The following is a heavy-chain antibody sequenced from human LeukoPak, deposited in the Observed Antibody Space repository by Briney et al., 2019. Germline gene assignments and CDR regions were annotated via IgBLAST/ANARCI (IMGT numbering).Heavy chain of an antibody. V-gene: IGHV4-59*01. CDR1: GGSISSYY. CDR3: ARVRTIWFGELLGYYYGMDV. CDR2: IYYSGST. J-gene: IGHJ6*02. Sequence: PPETLSLTCTVSGGSISSYYWSWIRQPPGKGLEWIGYIYYSGSTNYNPSLKSRVTISVDTSKNQFSLKLSSVTAADTAVYYCARVRTIWFGELLGYYYGMDVWGQGTTVTVSS. D-gene: IGHD3-10*01.